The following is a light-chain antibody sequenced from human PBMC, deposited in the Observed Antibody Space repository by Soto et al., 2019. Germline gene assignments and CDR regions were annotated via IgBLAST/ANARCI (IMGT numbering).Light chain of an antibody. V-gene: IGKV1-17*01. Sequence: DIQMTQSACCLFGSVGDGFTITCRASQGIRNNLGWYQQKPGKAPKRLIYGTSNLQYGAPSRFSGSGSGTEFTLTITSLQPEDFATYYCLQHDTYPRTFGQGTKVDI. CDR1: QGIRNN. CDR2: GTS. CDR3: LQHDTYPRT. J-gene: IGKJ1*01.